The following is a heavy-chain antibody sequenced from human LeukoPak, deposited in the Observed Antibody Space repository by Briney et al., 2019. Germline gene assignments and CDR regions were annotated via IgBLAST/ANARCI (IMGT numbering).Heavy chain of an antibody. D-gene: IGHD2-15*01. J-gene: IGHJ5*02. CDR1: AFIVKTDY. CDR3: ARVKDS. CDR2: IYGDSNT. V-gene: IGHV3-66*01. Sequence: TGGSLRLSCAASAFIVKTDYVGCVRQAPGKGPEWVSLIYGDSNTYYADSVKGRFTISRDNSKNTLYLQMDSLRAEDTAVYYCARVKDSWGQGTLVTVSS.